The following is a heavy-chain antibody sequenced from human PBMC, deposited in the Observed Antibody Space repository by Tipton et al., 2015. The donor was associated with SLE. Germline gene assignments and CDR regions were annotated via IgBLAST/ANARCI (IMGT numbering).Heavy chain of an antibody. CDR1: GGSPSTYY. Sequence: GLVKPSETLSLTCTVSGGSPSTYYWNWIRLSPGKGLEWIGYVYRTGTTKYNPSLKSRVTMSVDTSQNQFSLRVTSVTASDTAYYYCAGGAAIAGTKYFDSWGQGTRVTVSS. CDR2: VYRTGTT. J-gene: IGHJ4*02. CDR3: AGGAAIAGTKYFDS. D-gene: IGHD6-19*01. V-gene: IGHV4-4*08.